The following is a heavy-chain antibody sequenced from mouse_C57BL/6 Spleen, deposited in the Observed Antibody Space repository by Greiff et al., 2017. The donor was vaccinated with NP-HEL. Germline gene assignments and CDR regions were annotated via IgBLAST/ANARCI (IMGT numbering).Heavy chain of an antibody. CDR3: ARNPAYYSNSYYYAMDY. CDR1: GFSLTSYG. D-gene: IGHD2-5*01. Sequence: VQLQQSGPGLVQPSQSLSITCTVSGFSLTSYGVHWVRQSPGKGLEWLGVIWSGGSTDYNAAFISRLGISKDNSKSQVFFKMNTLQADDTAIYYCARNPAYYSNSYYYAMDYWGQGTSVTVSS. J-gene: IGHJ4*01. V-gene: IGHV2-2*01. CDR2: IWSGGST.